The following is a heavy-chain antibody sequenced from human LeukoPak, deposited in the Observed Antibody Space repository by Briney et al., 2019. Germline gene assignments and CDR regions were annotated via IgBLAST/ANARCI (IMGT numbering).Heavy chain of an antibody. Sequence: GGSLRLSCAASGFTFSSYGMHWVRQAPGKGLEWVAFIRYDGSNKYYADSVKGRFTISRDNSKNTLYLQMNSLRAEDTAVYYCAREDSQGLDIVVVPAAGSFDYWGQGTLVTVSS. CDR3: AREDSQGLDIVVVPAAGSFDY. CDR1: GFTFSSYG. V-gene: IGHV3-30*02. D-gene: IGHD2-2*01. J-gene: IGHJ4*02. CDR2: IRYDGSNK.